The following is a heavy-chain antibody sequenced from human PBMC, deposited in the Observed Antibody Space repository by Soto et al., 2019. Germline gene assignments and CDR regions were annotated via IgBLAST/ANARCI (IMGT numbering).Heavy chain of an antibody. CDR3: ATSGPEGSSWPLDAFDI. CDR1: GYSFKIFG. J-gene: IGHJ3*02. D-gene: IGHD6-13*01. CDR2: ISGYNGNT. V-gene: IGHV1-18*01. Sequence: ASVKVSCKASGYSFKIFGISWVRQAPGQGLEWMGWISGYNGNTKYAQSLQGRVTMTTDTSTSTAYMELRSLRSDDTAVYYCATSGPEGSSWPLDAFDIWGQGTMVTVSS.